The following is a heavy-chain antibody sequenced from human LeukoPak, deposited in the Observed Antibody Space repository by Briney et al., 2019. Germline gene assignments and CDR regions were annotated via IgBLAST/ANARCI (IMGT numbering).Heavy chain of an antibody. CDR1: GFTFSSYW. CDR3: ARGGRIAVANFDY. CDR2: INSDGSST. Sequence: GGSLRLSCAASGFTFSSYWTHWVRQAPGKGLVWVSRINSDGSSTSYADSVKGRFTISRDNAKNTLYLQMNSLRAEDTAVYYCARGGRIAVANFDYWGQGTLVTVSS. V-gene: IGHV3-74*01. J-gene: IGHJ4*02. D-gene: IGHD6-19*01.